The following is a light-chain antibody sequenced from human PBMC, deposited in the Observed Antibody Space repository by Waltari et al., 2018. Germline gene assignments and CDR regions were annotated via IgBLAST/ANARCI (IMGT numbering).Light chain of an antibody. CDR3: QQSYSTAGGT. CDR1: QTIFNY. J-gene: IGKJ3*01. V-gene: IGKV1-39*01. CDR2: GAS. Sequence: QMTQSPSSLYASVGHRVTLPCQASQTIFNYLNWYQHRPGKTPTLLIYGASSLQSGVPSRFSGSGSGTEFTRTISSLQPEDFATYFCQQSYSTAGGTFGPGTKVDMK.